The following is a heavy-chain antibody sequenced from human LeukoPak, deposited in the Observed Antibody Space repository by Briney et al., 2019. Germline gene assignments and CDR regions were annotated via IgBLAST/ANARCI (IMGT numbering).Heavy chain of an antibody. CDR3: ARDGSTYYDILTGHFDY. V-gene: IGHV3-21*01. J-gene: IGHJ4*02. CDR2: ISSSSSYI. D-gene: IGHD3-9*01. Sequence: GGSLRLSCAASGFTFSSYSMNWVRQAPGKGLEWVSSISSSSSYIYYADSVKGRFTISRDNAKNSLYLQMNSLRAEDTAVYYCARDGSTYYDILTGHFDYWGQGTLVTVSS. CDR1: GFTFSSYS.